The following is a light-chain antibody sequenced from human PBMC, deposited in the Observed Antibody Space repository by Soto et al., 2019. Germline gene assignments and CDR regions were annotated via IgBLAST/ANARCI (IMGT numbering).Light chain of an antibody. J-gene: IGKJ1*01. V-gene: IGKV3-15*01. CDR2: GPS. Sequence: EIVMPQSPATLSVSPGERATLSCRASQSVSSNLAWYQQKPGQAPRHLIYGPSTRATGVPARFSGSGSGTEFTLTVGNPQPEDFAVYYLQQYNNWPRPFGQGTKVEIK. CDR1: QSVSSN. CDR3: QQYNNWPRP.